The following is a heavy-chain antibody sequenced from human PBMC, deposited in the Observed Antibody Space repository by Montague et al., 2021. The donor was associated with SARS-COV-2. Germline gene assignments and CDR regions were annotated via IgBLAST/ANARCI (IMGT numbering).Heavy chain of an antibody. V-gene: IGHV4-59*07. Sequence: SDTLSLTCTVSGGSISSYYWSWIRQPPGKGLEWIGYIYYSGSTNXNPSLKSRVTISVDTSKNQFSLKLSSVTAADTAVYYCARAPVAHITIFGVVTSFDYWGQGTLVTVSS. J-gene: IGHJ4*02. CDR2: IYYSGST. CDR3: ARAPVAHITIFGVVTSFDY. D-gene: IGHD3-3*01. CDR1: GGSISSYY.